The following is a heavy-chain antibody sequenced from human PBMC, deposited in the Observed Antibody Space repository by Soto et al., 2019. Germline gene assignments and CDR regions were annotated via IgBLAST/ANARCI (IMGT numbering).Heavy chain of an antibody. CDR1: GYTFTSYG. Sequence: ASVKVSCKASGYTFTSYGISWVRQAPGQGLEWMGWISAYKGNTNYAQKLQGRVTMTTDTSTSTAYMELRSLRSDDTAVYYCARDLSMVREFGYWGQGTLVTVSS. CDR3: ARDLSMVREFGY. CDR2: ISAYKGNT. D-gene: IGHD3-10*01. V-gene: IGHV1-18*01. J-gene: IGHJ4*02.